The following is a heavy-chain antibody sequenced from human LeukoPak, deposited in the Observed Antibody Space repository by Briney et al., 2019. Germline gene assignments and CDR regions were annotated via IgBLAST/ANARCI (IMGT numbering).Heavy chain of an antibody. CDR1: GFTFSSYS. CDR3: ARGDSSGYYTPEYFQH. CDR2: ISSSSYI. V-gene: IGHV3-21*01. D-gene: IGHD3-22*01. Sequence: GGSLRLSCAASGFTFSSYSMNWVRQAPGRGLEWVSSISSSSYIYYADSVKGRFTISRDNAKNSLYLQMNSLRAEDTAVYYCARGDSSGYYTPEYFQHWGQGTLVTVSS. J-gene: IGHJ1*01.